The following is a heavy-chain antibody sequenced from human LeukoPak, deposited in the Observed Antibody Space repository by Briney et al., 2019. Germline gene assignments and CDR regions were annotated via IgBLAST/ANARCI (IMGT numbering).Heavy chain of an antibody. J-gene: IGHJ3*01. CDR3: ARAGYDYVWGSYLLF. CDR1: GGSISSSSYY. D-gene: IGHD3-16*02. V-gene: IGHV4-39*07. CDR2: IYYSGST. Sequence: SETLSLTCTVSGGSISSSSYYWGWIRQPPGKGLEWIGSIYYSGSTYYNPSLKSRVTISVDTSKSQFSLKLSSVTAADTAVYYCARAGYDYVWGSYLLFWGQGTMVTVSS.